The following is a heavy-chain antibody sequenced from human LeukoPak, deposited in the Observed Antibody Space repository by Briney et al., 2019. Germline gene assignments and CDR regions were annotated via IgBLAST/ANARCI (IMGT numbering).Heavy chain of an antibody. D-gene: IGHD2-2*01. CDR1: GGSVNSYY. CDR3: ARGIESSTSWIDP. Sequence: SETLSLTCTVSGGSVNSYYWSWIRHPPGKGLEWLGYIDYSGNTNYSPSLQSRLTISVDTSKNQFSLKLTSVTAADTAVYYRARGIESSTSWIDPWGQGTLVTVSS. V-gene: IGHV4-59*02. CDR2: IDYSGNT. J-gene: IGHJ5*02.